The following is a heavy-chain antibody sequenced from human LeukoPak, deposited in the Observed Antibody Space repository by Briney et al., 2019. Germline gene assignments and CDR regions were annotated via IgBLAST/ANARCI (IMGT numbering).Heavy chain of an antibody. Sequence: PSETLSLTCAVYGGSFSGYYWSWIRQPPGKGLEWIGEINHSGSTNYNPSLKSRVTISVDTSKNQFSLKLSSVTAADTAVYYCARGLHRLEWLLYLGDAFDIWGQGTMVTVSS. CDR2: INHSGST. D-gene: IGHD3-3*01. J-gene: IGHJ3*02. CDR3: ARGLHRLEWLLYLGDAFDI. CDR1: GGSFSGYY. V-gene: IGHV4-34*01.